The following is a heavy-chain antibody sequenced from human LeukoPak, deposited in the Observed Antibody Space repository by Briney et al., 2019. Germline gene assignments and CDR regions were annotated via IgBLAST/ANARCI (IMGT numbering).Heavy chain of an antibody. CDR2: ISYDGSNK. CDR1: GFTFSSYG. CDR3: ARSSYSSSSSV. Sequence: GGSLRLSCAASGFTFSSYGMHWVRQAPGKGLEWVAVISYDGSNKYYADSVKGRFTISRDNSKNTLYLQMNSLRAEDTAVYYCARSSYSSSSSVWGQGTMVTVSS. J-gene: IGHJ3*01. V-gene: IGHV3-30*03. D-gene: IGHD6-6*01.